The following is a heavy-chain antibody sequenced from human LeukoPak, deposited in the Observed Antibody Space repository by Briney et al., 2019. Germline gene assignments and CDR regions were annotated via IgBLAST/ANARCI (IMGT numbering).Heavy chain of an antibody. J-gene: IGHJ4*02. CDR2: IYYTGST. Sequence: SETLSLTCTVSGDSVSGYYWSWIRQPPGKGLEWIAYIYYTGSTSYSPSLKSRATISVDTSKNQFSLKLSSVTAADTAVYYCARVYSSGWFDYWGQGTLVTVSS. CDR3: ARVYSSGWFDY. V-gene: IGHV4-59*02. D-gene: IGHD6-19*01. CDR1: GDSVSGYY.